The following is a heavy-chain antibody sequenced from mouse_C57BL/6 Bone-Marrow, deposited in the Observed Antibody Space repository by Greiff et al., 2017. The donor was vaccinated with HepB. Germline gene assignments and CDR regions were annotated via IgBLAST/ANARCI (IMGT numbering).Heavy chain of an antibody. CDR3: ARDRWLLRLRD. CDR1: GFTFSSYA. J-gene: IGHJ3*01. D-gene: IGHD2-3*01. V-gene: IGHV5-4*01. Sequence: EVKLMESGGGLVKPGGSLKLSCAASGFTFSSYAMSWVRQTPEKRLEWVATISDGGSYTYYPDNVKGRFTISRDNAKNNLYLQMSHLKSEDTAMYYCARDRWLLRLRDWGQGTLVTVSA. CDR2: ISDGGSYT.